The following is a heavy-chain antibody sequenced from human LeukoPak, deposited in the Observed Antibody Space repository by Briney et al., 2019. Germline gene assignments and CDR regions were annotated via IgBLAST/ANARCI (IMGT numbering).Heavy chain of an antibody. CDR3: AKAEGYYDFWSGTDY. D-gene: IGHD3-3*01. V-gene: IGHV3-7*01. CDR1: GFTFSSYW. CDR2: INQDGSEK. Sequence: PGGSLRLSCAASGFTFSSYWMSWVRQAPGKGLEWVANINQDGSEKYYVDSVKGRFTISRDNAKNSLYLQMNSLRAEDTAVYYCAKAEGYYDFWSGTDYWGQGTLVTVS. J-gene: IGHJ4*02.